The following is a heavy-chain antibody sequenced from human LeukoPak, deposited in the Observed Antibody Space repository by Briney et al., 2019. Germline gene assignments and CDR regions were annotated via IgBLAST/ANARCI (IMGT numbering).Heavy chain of an antibody. D-gene: IGHD3-22*01. CDR3: ARGYSGVSYDSSGYRYDY. J-gene: IGHJ4*02. CDR1: GGTFSSYA. CDR2: IIPIFGTA. Sequence: SVKVSCKASGGTFSSYAISWVRQAPGQGLEWMGRIIPIFGTANYAQKFQGRVTITTDESTSTAYMELSSLRSEDTAVYYCARGYSGVSYDSSGYRYDYWGQGTLVTVSS. V-gene: IGHV1-69*05.